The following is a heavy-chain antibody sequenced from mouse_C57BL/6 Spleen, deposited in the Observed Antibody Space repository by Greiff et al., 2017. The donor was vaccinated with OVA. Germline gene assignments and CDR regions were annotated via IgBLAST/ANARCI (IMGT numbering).Heavy chain of an antibody. Sequence: QVQLQQPGAELVRPGSSVKLSCKASGYTFTSYWMHWVKQRPLQGLEWIGNIDPSDSETHYNQKFKDKATLTVDKSSSTAYMQLSSLTSEDSAVYYCARPLTTGVEGEGYYARDYWGKGTSVTVSS. CDR1: GYTFTSYW. CDR2: IDPSDSET. V-gene: IGHV1-52*01. J-gene: IGHJ4*01. D-gene: IGHD1-1*01. CDR3: ARPLTTGVEGEGYYARDY.